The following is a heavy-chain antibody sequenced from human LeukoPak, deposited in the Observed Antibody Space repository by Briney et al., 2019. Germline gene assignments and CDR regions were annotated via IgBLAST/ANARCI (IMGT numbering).Heavy chain of an antibody. CDR3: GGTYYYDSSRYAFDI. D-gene: IGHD3-22*01. CDR1: GGSISSSTYY. V-gene: IGHV4-61*02. Sequence: PSETLSLTCTVSGGSISSSTYYWSWIRQPAGKGLEWIGRIYTSGSTNYNPSLKSRVTMSVDTSKNQFSLKLSSVTAADTAVYYCGGTYYYDSSRYAFDIWGQGTMVTVSS. J-gene: IGHJ3*02. CDR2: IYTSGST.